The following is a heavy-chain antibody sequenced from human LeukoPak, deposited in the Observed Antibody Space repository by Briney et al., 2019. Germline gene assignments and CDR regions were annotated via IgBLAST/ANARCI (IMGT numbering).Heavy chain of an antibody. CDR1: GFTSSNYW. D-gene: IGHD3-22*01. V-gene: IGHV3-74*01. CDR2: INGDGNTT. CDR3: ARSNSGYLS. Sequence: GGSLRLSCAASGFTSSNYWMHWVRQAPGKGLVCVSRINGDGNTTIYADSVKGRFTISRDNAKNTLYLQMNSLRVEDTAVCYCARSNSGYLSWGQGTLVTVSS. J-gene: IGHJ5*02.